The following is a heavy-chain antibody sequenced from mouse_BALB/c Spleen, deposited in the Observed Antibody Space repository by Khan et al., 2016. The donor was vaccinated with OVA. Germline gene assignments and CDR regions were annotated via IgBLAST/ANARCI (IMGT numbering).Heavy chain of an antibody. CDR2: IDPSDSFT. Sequence: QVQLQQPGAELVKPGASVKLSCKASGYPLSSYWLHWVKQRPGQGLEWIGEIDPSDSFTNYNQKFKDKATLTIDKSSSTTYMQLRSLTSEDSAVYYCARSFHYGRSNWFAYWGQGTLVTVAA. J-gene: IGHJ3*01. D-gene: IGHD1-1*01. CDR3: ARSFHYGRSNWFAY. CDR1: GYPLSSYW. V-gene: IGHV1-69*02.